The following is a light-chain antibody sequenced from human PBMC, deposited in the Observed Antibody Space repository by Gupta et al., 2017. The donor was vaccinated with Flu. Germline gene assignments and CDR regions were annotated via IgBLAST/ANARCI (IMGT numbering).Light chain of an antibody. J-gene: IGKJ2*01. CDR3: QQDYKLPYT. CDR2: AAS. Sequence: ERATLSCRASQTVRDNYLSWYQQKPGQAPRLLIYAASTRATGIPARFSGSGTGTDFTLTISSLQPEDCAVYYCQQDYKLPYTFGQGTNLEIK. V-gene: IGKV3D-7*01. CDR1: QTVRDNY.